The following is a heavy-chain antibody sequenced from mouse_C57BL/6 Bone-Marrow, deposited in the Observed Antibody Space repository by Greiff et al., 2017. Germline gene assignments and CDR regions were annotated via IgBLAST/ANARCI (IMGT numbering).Heavy chain of an antibody. Sequence: VQLQQPGAELVRPGSSVKLSCKASGYTFTSYWMHWVKQRPIQGLEWIGNIDPSDSETHYNQKFKDKDTLTVDKSSSTAYMQLSSLTSEDSAVYYCARSGQPSMDYWGQGTSVTVSS. CDR3: ARSGQPSMDY. J-gene: IGHJ4*01. V-gene: IGHV1-52*01. D-gene: IGHD3-2*02. CDR2: IDPSDSET. CDR1: GYTFTSYW.